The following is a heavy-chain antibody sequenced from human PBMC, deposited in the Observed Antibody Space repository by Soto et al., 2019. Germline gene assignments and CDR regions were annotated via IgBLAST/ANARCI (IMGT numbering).Heavy chain of an antibody. Sequence: SETLSLTCTVSGGSISSHYCSWIRQPPGKGLEWIGYIYYSGSTYYNPSLKSRVTIPVDTSKNQFSLKLSSVTAADSAVYYCATAAITTRDFKHWGQGTLVTVSS. CDR2: IYYSGST. J-gene: IGHJ1*01. D-gene: IGHD4-4*01. CDR3: ATAAITTRDFKH. CDR1: GGSISSHY. V-gene: IGHV4-59*11.